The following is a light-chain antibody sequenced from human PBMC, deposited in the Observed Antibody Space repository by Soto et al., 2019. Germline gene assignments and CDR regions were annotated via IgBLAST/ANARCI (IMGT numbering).Light chain of an antibody. Sequence: IVRKESPASLSVSPGERTTLSCRASQSVSNILAWYQQKPGQAPRLLIYGASTRATGIPARFSGSGSGTEFTLTISSLQSEDFAVYYCQQYYNWPPWTFGQGTKVDIK. J-gene: IGKJ1*01. CDR2: GAS. V-gene: IGKV3-15*01. CDR3: QQYYNWPPWT. CDR1: QSVSNI.